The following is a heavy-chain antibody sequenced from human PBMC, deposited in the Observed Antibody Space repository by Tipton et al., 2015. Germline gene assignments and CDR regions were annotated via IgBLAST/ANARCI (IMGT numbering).Heavy chain of an antibody. D-gene: IGHD1-26*01. Sequence: QVQLVQSGGGVVQPGRSLRLSCAASGFTFSSFVMHWVRQAPGKGLESVAVISNDGSDKYYIDSVKGRFAISRDNSKNTLYLQMNSLRVQDTAVYHCARDPDRLISGSDYLDSWGRGTLVTVSS. CDR1: GFTFSSFV. J-gene: IGHJ4*02. CDR3: ARDPDRLISGSDYLDS. V-gene: IGHV3-30*10. CDR2: ISNDGSDK.